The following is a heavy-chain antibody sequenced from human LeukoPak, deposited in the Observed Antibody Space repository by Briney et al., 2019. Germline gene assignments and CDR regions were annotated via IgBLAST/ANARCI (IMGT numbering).Heavy chain of an antibody. CDR1: GYTFIGYY. CDR2: INPISGGT. Sequence: AAVKVSCKASGYTFIGYYVHWVRQAPGQGLEWMGWINPISGGTNYAQKFQGRVTMTRDTSISTAYMELSRLRSDDTAVYYCATYPLSGYWYYFHYWGQGTLVTVSS. CDR3: ATYPLSGYWYYFHY. J-gene: IGHJ4*02. D-gene: IGHD3-22*01. V-gene: IGHV1-2*02.